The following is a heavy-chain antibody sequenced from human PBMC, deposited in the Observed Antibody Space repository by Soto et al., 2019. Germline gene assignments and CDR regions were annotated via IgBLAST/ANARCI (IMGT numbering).Heavy chain of an antibody. CDR1: GGSISSSSYY. Sequence: TLSLTCTVSGGSISSSSYYWGWIRQPPGKGLEWIGSIYYSGSTYYNPSLKSRVTISVDTSKNQFSLKLSSVTAADTAVYYCARDIVATDGMDVWGQGTTVTVSS. CDR3: ARDIVATDGMDV. J-gene: IGHJ6*02. CDR2: IYYSGST. D-gene: IGHD5-12*01. V-gene: IGHV4-39*02.